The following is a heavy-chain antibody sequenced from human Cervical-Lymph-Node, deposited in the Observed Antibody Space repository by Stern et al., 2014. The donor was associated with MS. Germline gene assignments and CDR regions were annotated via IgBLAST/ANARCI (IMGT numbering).Heavy chain of an antibody. J-gene: IGHJ5*02. CDR2: INTKTGNP. CDR3: TRGTTMVRGRFDP. Sequence: QVQLVQSGSELKKPGASVRVSCKTSGYTFNTHSINWVRQAPGQGLEWIGWINTKTGNPTYAQDFRGRFVFSLDASVRTAYLEISVLKADDTAVYYCTRGTTMVRGRFDPWGQGTPVTVSS. D-gene: IGHD3-10*01. CDR1: GYTFNTHS. V-gene: IGHV7-4-1*02.